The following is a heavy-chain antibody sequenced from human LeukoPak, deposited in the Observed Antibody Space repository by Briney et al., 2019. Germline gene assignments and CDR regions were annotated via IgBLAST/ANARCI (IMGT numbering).Heavy chain of an antibody. CDR2: IYTSGST. V-gene: IGHV4-4*07. J-gene: IGHJ4*02. D-gene: IGHD3-22*01. Sequence: SETLSLTCTVSGGSISSYYWSWIRQPAGKGLEWIGRIYTSGSTNYNPSLKSRVTMSVDTSKNQFSLKLSSVTAADTAAYYCARDRYYYDSSGYYHFDYWGQGALVTVSS. CDR3: ARDRYYYDSSGYYHFDY. CDR1: GGSISSYY.